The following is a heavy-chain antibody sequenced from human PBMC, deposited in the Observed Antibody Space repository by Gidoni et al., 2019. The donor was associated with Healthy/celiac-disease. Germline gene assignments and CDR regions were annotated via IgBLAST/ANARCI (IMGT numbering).Heavy chain of an antibody. Sequence: QVQLQESGPGLVKPSEPLSLTCTVSGYSISSGYYWGWIRQPPGKWLEWMGSIYHSGSTYYNPSLKSRVTISVDTSKNQFSLKLSSVTAAETAVYYCAREWELLDYFDYWGQGTLVTVSS. CDR3: AREWELLDYFDY. J-gene: IGHJ4*02. D-gene: IGHD1-26*01. V-gene: IGHV4-38-2*02. CDR2: IYHSGST. CDR1: GYSISSGYY.